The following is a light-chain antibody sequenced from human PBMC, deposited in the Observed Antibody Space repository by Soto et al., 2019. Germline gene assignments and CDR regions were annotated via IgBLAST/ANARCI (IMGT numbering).Light chain of an antibody. CDR3: LQASQFPLT. CDR2: TAS. V-gene: IGKV1D-12*01. Sequence: DIQMTQSPSSVSASVGDRVTITCRASQGINKWLAWYQQKPGKAPKLLIYTASKMQSGVPSRFSGSGFGTVFTFTFSSLQAEDFATYYCLQASQFPLTFGGGTKVDIK. J-gene: IGKJ4*01. CDR1: QGINKW.